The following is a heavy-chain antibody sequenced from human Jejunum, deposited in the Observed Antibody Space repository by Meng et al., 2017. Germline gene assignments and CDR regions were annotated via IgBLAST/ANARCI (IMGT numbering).Heavy chain of an antibody. V-gene: IGHV4-34*01. CDR2: INRSGST. J-gene: IGHJ4*02. Sequence: VLLQQWGAGLLKPSENLSLTCAVNGGSFGTYYWTWFRQSPEKGLEWIGEINRSGSTSSNPSLKSRVAISMDTSKNQFFLRLDSVTAADTAVYYCARGRSIDFRLAKYDYWGQGTLVTVSS. D-gene: IGHD3-3*01. CDR1: GGSFGTYY. CDR3: ARGRSIDFRLAKYDY.